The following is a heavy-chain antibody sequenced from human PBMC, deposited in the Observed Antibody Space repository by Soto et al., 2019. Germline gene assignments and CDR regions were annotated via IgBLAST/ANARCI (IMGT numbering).Heavy chain of an antibody. Sequence: ASVKVSCKASGFTFTSSAVQWVRQARGQRLEWIGWIVVGSGNTNYAQKFQERVTITRDMSTSTAYMELSSLRSEDTAVYYCAADKFFGGGGTWFDPWGQGTLVTVSS. CDR2: IVVGSGNT. CDR3: AADKFFGGGGTWFDP. V-gene: IGHV1-58*01. J-gene: IGHJ5*02. CDR1: GFTFTSSA. D-gene: IGHD3-3*01.